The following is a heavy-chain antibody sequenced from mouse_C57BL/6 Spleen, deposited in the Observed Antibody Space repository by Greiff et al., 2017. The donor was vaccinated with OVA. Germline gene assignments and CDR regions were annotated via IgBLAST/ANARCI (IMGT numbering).Heavy chain of an antibody. J-gene: IGHJ3*01. D-gene: IGHD2-4*01. V-gene: IGHV1-82*01. Sequence: VQLQQSGPELVKPGASVKISCKASGYAFSSSWMNWVKQRPGKGLEWIGRIYPGDGDTNYNGKFKGKATLTADKSSSTAYMQLSSLTSEDSAVYFCARWAIYYDYEGFAYWGQGTLVTVSA. CDR2: IYPGDGDT. CDR1: GYAFSSSW. CDR3: ARWAIYYDYEGFAY.